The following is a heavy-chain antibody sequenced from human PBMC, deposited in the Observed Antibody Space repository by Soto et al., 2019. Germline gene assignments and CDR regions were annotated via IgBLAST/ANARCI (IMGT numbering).Heavy chain of an antibody. J-gene: IGHJ4*02. Sequence: QVQLVESGGGVVQPGRSLRLSCAASGFTFSSYGMHWVRQAPGKGLEWVAVISYDGSNKYYADSVKGRFTISRDNSKNTLYLQMKSLRAEDTAVYYCAKARSGGSCYHLDYWGQGTLVTVSS. CDR2: ISYDGSNK. CDR3: AKARSGGSCYHLDY. CDR1: GFTFSSYG. D-gene: IGHD2-15*01. V-gene: IGHV3-30*18.